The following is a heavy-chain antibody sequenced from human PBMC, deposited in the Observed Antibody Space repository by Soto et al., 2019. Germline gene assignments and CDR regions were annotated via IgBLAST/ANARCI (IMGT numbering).Heavy chain of an antibody. CDR2: ISSYNGDT. CDR3: AREGVPPYYHSGMDV. J-gene: IGHJ6*02. CDR1: GYTFTRSG. V-gene: IGHV1-18*01. Sequence: QVQLVQSGAEVKKPGASVKVSCKASGYTFTRSGISWVRQAPGQGPEWRGWISSYNGDTNSAQTFQRRVTMTTDTSTSTDYMDLTRLRSDETAVYYCAREGVPPYYHSGMDVWGEGTPVSVS.